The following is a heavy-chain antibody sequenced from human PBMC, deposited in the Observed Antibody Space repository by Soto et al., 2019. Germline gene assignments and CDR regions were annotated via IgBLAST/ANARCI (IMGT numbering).Heavy chain of an antibody. V-gene: IGHV4-31*03. CDR3: ASRVPRRSYLGVFXY. Sequence: PSETLSLTCTVSAVSISNDGYFWTWIRQRPGKGPEWIGYISNSGSSFSNPALRSRLAFSIDTSKNQFSLKLTSMTAADTAIYYCASRVPRRSYLGVFXYWGHGTLVTVSS. J-gene: IGHJ4*01. CDR1: AVSISNDGYF. CDR2: ISNSGSS. D-gene: IGHD1-26*01.